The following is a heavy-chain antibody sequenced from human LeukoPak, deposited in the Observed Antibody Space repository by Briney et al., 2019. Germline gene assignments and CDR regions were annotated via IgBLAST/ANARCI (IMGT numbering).Heavy chain of an antibody. CDR2: IYSGDSDT. CDR1: GYSFTSYW. Sequence: RGESLKISCKGSGYSFTSYWICWVRQVPGKGLEWIGIIYSGDSDTRYSPSFQGQVTISADTSISTAYLQWSSLKASDTAMYYCARHDGYSSGCQFDYWGQGTLVTVSS. J-gene: IGHJ4*02. CDR3: ARHDGYSSGCQFDY. D-gene: IGHD6-19*01. V-gene: IGHV5-51*01.